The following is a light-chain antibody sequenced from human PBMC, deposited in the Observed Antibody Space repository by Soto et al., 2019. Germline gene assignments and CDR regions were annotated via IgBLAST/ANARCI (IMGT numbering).Light chain of an antibody. J-gene: IGLJ3*02. CDR2: LNSDGSH. V-gene: IGLV4-69*01. CDR1: SGHNSYA. Sequence: QSVLTQPPSASASLGASVTLTCTLSSGHNSYAIAWHQQQPEKGPRYLMKLNSDGSHSKGVGIPVRFSGSGSGAERYLTSFILQAEDEAYYYCHTWSSDIRVFGGGTQVTVL. CDR3: HTWSSDIRV.